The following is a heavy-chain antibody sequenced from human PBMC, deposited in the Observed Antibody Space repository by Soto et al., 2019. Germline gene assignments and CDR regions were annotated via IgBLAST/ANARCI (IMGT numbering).Heavy chain of an antibody. Sequence: ASVKVSCKASGYTFTSYGISWVRQAPGQGLEWMGWISAYNGNTNYAQKLQGRVTMTTDTSTSTAYMELRSLRSDDTAVYYCARDRRSAAGMVVNWFDPWGQGTLVTVS. D-gene: IGHD6-13*01. V-gene: IGHV1-18*01. J-gene: IGHJ5*02. CDR2: ISAYNGNT. CDR3: ARDRRSAAGMVVNWFDP. CDR1: GYTFTSYG.